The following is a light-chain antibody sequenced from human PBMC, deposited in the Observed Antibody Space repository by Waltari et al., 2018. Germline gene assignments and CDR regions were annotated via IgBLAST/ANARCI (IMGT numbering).Light chain of an antibody. CDR3: SSYTRSRTRV. CDR2: DVS. V-gene: IGLV2-14*03. J-gene: IGLJ3*02. Sequence: QSALTQPASVSGSPGQSITISCTGTSSDVGAYHYVSWYQQHPGKAPKLMIYDVSNRPSGVSNRFSGSKSGNTASLTISGLQAEDEADYYCSSYTRSRTRVFGGGTKLTVL. CDR1: SSDVGAYHY.